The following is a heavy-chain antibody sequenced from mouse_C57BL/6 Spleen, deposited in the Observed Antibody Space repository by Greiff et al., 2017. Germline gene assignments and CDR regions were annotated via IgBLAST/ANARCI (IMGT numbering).Heavy chain of an antibody. D-gene: IGHD2-5*01. CDR1: GYSITSGYY. V-gene: IGHV3-6*01. CDR2: ISYDGSN. Sequence: EVQRVESGPGLVKPSQSLSLTCSVTGYSITSGYYWNWIRQFPGNKLEWMGYISYDGSNNYNPSLKNRITITRDTSKHQFFLKLNSVTTEDTTTYYGARGWQPYYSNYWDFDVWGTGTTVTVAS. CDR3: ARGWQPYYSNYWDFDV. J-gene: IGHJ1*03.